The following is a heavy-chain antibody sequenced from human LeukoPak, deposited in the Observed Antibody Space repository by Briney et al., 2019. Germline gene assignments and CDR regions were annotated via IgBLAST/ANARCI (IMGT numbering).Heavy chain of an antibody. D-gene: IGHD4-17*01. V-gene: IGHV3-53*01. Sequence: PGGSLRLSCAASGFTVSSNYMSWVRQAPGKGLGWVSVIYSGGSTYYADSVKGRFTISRDNSKNTLYLQMNSLRAEDTAVYYCARDAAYGNYGMDVWGQGTTVTVSS. CDR2: IYSGGST. J-gene: IGHJ6*02. CDR1: GFTVSSNY. CDR3: ARDAAYGNYGMDV.